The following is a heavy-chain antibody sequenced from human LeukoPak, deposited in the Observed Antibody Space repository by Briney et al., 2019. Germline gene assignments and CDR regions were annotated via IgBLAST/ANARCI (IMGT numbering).Heavy chain of an antibody. V-gene: IGHV3-23*01. CDR2: VSGSGGST. D-gene: IGHD3-22*01. CDR3: SKGPSMMEVGPDY. Sequence: GGSLRLSCAASGFTFNSYVMSWVRQAPGKGLEWVSAVSGSGGSTYYADSVKGRFTVSRDNTKNTLYLQMNSLRAEDTAVYYCSKGPSMMEVGPDYWGQGTLVTVSS. J-gene: IGHJ4*02. CDR1: GFTFNSYV.